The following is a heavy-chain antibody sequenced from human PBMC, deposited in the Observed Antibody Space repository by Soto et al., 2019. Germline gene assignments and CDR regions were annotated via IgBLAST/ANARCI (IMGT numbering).Heavy chain of an antibody. D-gene: IGHD3-10*01. J-gene: IGHJ6*02. CDR3: AKDLVWFGERSQNSYYGMHV. CDR2: ISGSGGST. CDR1: GFTFSSYA. Sequence: EVQLLESGGGLVQPGGSLRLSCAASGFTFSSYAMSWVRQAPGKGLEWVSAISGSGGSTYYADSVNGRFTTSRDNSKNTLYLQMNRLRAEDTDVYYCAKDLVWFGERSQNSYYGMHVCGQGTTVTVS. V-gene: IGHV3-23*01.